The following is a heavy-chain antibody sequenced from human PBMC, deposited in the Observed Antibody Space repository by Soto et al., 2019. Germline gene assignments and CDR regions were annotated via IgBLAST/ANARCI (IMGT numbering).Heavy chain of an antibody. J-gene: IGHJ4*02. CDR3: ARETTIFGVVGHFDY. Sequence: GGSLRLSCAASGFTFSSYWMSWVRQAPGKGLEWVANIKQDGSEKYYVDSVKGRFTISRDNAKNSLYLQMNSLRAEDTAVYYCARETTIFGVVGHFDYWGQGTLVTVSS. D-gene: IGHD3-3*01. CDR1: GFTFSSYW. CDR2: IKQDGSEK. V-gene: IGHV3-7*01.